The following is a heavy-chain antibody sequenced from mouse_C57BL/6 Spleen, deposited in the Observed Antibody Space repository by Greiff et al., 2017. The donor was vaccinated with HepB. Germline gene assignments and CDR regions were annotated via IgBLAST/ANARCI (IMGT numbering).Heavy chain of an antibody. J-gene: IGHJ1*03. CDR3: ARYEDSNWYFDV. D-gene: IGHD2-5*01. V-gene: IGHV1-82*01. Sequence: VQLQQSGPELVKPGASVKISCKASGYAFSSSWMNWVKQRPGKGLEWIGRIYPGDGDTNYNGKFKGKATLTADKSSSTAYMQLSSLTSEDSAVYFCARYEDSNWYFDVWGTGTTGTVSS. CDR1: GYAFSSSW. CDR2: IYPGDGDT.